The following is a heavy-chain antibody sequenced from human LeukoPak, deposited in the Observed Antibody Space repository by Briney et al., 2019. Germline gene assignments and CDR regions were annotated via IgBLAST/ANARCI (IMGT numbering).Heavy chain of an antibody. Sequence: SETLSLTCTVSGGSINSYCWSWIRQPPGKGLEWIGYIYYSGSTNYNPSLKSRVTISVDTSKNQFSLKLSSVTAADTAVYYCAREQSHGYNSRALDYWGQGTLVTVSS. J-gene: IGHJ4*02. CDR3: AREQSHGYNSRALDY. D-gene: IGHD5-24*01. CDR1: GGSINSYC. CDR2: IYYSGST. V-gene: IGHV4-59*01.